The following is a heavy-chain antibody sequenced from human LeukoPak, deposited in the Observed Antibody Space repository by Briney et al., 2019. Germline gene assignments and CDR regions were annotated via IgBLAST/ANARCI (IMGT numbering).Heavy chain of an antibody. CDR2: IHYSGSS. CDR3: ALAPNSNWFDF. CDR1: GDSTSNFY. V-gene: IGHV4-59*03. Sequence: PSETLSLTCTVSGDSTSNFYWNWIRQSPGKGLEWIGNIHYSGSSVYIPSLKSRGTISIDTSRRQFFLKLNSVTAADTAVYFCALAPNSNWFDFWGPGTLVTVSS. D-gene: IGHD2-8*01. J-gene: IGHJ5*01.